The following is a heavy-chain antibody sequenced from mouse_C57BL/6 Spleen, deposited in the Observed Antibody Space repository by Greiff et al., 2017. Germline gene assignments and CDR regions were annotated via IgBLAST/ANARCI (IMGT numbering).Heavy chain of an antibody. V-gene: IGHV1-82*01. D-gene: IGHD1-1*01. CDR1: GYAFSSSW. CDR2: IYPGDGDT. J-gene: IGHJ1*03. Sequence: QVQLKQSGPELVKPGASVKISCKASGYAFSSSWMNWVKQRPGKGLEWIGRIYPGDGDTNYNGKFKGKATLTADKSSSTAYMQLSSLTSEDSAVYFCARWGTTVVASYWYVDVWGTGTTVTVSS. CDR3: ARWGTTVVASYWYVDV.